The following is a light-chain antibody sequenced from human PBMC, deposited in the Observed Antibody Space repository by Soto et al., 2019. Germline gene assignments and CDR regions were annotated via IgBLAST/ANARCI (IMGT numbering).Light chain of an antibody. CDR2: EVN. CDR3: GSYTSTDTPFV. Sequence: QAALAQPSSVSGSPGQSITISSTGTSTDVGGYNYVSWHQHHPGKGPKLIIYEVNNQPSGVSDRFPGSKSGNKASLTISNLEAEDESDYYCGSYTSTDTPFVFGTGTKVTVL. V-gene: IGLV2-14*01. J-gene: IGLJ1*01. CDR1: STDVGGYNY.